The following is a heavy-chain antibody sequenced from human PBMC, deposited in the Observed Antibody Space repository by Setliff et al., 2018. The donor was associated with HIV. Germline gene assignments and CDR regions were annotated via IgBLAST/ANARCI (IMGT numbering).Heavy chain of an antibody. CDR3: AREDQTAGGFDP. Sequence: ASVKVSCKASGDTFTGYYMHWVRQAPGRGLEWMGWINPNSGGTNYAQKFQGRVTMTRDTSISTAYMELSRLRSDDTAVYYCAREDQTAGGFDPWGQGTLVTVSS. CDR2: INPNSGGT. CDR1: GDTFTGYY. V-gene: IGHV1-2*02. D-gene: IGHD6-25*01. J-gene: IGHJ5*02.